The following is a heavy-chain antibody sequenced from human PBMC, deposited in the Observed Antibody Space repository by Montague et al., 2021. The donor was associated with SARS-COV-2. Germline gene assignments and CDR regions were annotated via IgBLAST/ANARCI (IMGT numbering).Heavy chain of an antibody. Sequence: SETLSLTCAVHGGSFSGYYWSWIRQPPGKGLEWIGEVYHSGSTNYNPSLKSRVTISVDTSKNQFSLKLSSVTAADTAVYYCARGRSETMIVVVVPLYYYYMNVWGKGTTVTVSS. CDR1: GGSFSGYY. CDR3: ARGRSETMIVVVVPLYYYYMNV. CDR2: VYHSGST. D-gene: IGHD3-22*01. J-gene: IGHJ6*03. V-gene: IGHV4-34*01.